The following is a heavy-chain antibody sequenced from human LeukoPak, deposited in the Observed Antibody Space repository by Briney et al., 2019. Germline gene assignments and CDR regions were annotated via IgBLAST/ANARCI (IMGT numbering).Heavy chain of an antibody. V-gene: IGHV3-21*01. D-gene: IGHD5-18*01. J-gene: IGHJ4*01. CDR2: ISSSSSYK. Sequence: GGSLTLPCAASGFTFSSYSVNWVRQAPGKGLEWVSSISSSSSYKYYADSVKGRFTISRDNAKNSLYLQMNSLRAEDTAVYYCARDLVERGYSYGRSDYWGNGTMVTVSS. CDR3: ARDLVERGYSYGRSDY. CDR1: GFTFSSYS.